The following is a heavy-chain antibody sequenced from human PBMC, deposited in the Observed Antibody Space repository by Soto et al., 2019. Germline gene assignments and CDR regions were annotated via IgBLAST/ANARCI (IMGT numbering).Heavy chain of an antibody. CDR1: GVRFSRFP. D-gene: IGHD3-16*01. V-gene: IGHV1-69*13. J-gene: IGHJ4*02. CDR3: ARGGGPYVWFNEF. CDR2: IFPVFGTT. Sequence: SLKVSFKGSGVRFSRFPVVWVRQDTGQGLEWMGGIFPVFGTTNYAQKFQDRVTITADESTNTAYMELSSLRSDDTAMYYCARGGGPYVWFNEFWGQGTQVTVS.